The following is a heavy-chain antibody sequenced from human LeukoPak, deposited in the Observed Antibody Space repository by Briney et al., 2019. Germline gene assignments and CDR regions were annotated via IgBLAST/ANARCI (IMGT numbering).Heavy chain of an antibody. J-gene: IGHJ4*02. Sequence: SQTLYLTCTVSGGSVSSGTYYWSWIRQPAGKGLEWLGRIYTSGNTNYNPSLKSRVTISVDTSKNQFSLKLSSVTAADTAVYYCVRTYYYDSSGYHLIDYWGQGTLVTVSS. D-gene: IGHD3-22*01. CDR2: IYTSGNT. CDR3: VRTYYYDSSGYHLIDY. CDR1: GGSVSSGTYY. V-gene: IGHV4-61*02.